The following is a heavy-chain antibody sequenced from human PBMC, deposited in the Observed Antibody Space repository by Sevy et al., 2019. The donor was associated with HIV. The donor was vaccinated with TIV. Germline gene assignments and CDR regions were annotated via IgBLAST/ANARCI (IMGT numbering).Heavy chain of an antibody. CDR2: IWYDGGSK. V-gene: IGHV3-33*01. Sequence: GGSLRLSCAASGFTFSSYGMHWVRQAPGTGLEWVAVIWYDGGSKYYADSVKDRFTISRDNSKNTLFLQMNSLRAEDTAVYYCARDKLLPVMVTMVRGALSYYFDYWGQGTLVTVSS. J-gene: IGHJ4*02. D-gene: IGHD3-10*01. CDR1: GFTFSSYG. CDR3: ARDKLLPVMVTMVRGALSYYFDY.